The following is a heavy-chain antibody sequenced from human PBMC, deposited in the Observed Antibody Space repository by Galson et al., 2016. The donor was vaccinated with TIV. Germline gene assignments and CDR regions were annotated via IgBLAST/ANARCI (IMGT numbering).Heavy chain of an antibody. CDR2: INAGNGDT. Sequence: SVKVSCKASGYTFTTYAIHWVRQAPGHGLEWMGWINAGNGDTKYSQKFQGRGTISRDTSASTAYMELSSLTSEDPAIYYCARGATSDWPFDYWGQATLVTVSS. D-gene: IGHD6-19*01. CDR1: GYTFTTYA. CDR3: ARGATSDWPFDY. V-gene: IGHV1-3*01. J-gene: IGHJ4*02.